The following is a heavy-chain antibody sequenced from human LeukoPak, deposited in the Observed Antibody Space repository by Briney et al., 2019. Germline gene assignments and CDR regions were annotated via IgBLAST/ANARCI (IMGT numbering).Heavy chain of an antibody. CDR2: IYTSGST. J-gene: IGHJ5*02. CDR3: ARGGRYYDSSGYEYNWFDP. Sequence: KPSETLSLTCTVSGGSISSYYWSWIRQPAGKGLEWIGRIYTSGSTNYSPSLKSRVTMSVDTSKNQFSLKLSSVAAADTAVYYCARGGRYYDSSGYEYNWFDPWGQGTLVTVSS. CDR1: GGSISSYY. V-gene: IGHV4-4*07. D-gene: IGHD3-22*01.